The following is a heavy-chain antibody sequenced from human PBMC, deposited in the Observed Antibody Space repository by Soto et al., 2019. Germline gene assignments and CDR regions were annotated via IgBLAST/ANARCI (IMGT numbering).Heavy chain of an antibody. D-gene: IGHD6-13*01. J-gene: IGHJ4*02. CDR3: AKDQWGSSWLFDY. CDR2: ISGSGGST. CDR1: GFTFSSYA. Sequence: EVQLLESGGGLVQPGGSLRLSCAASGFTFSSYAMSWVRQAPGKGLEWVSAISGSGGSTYYADSVKGRFTISRDNSKNTLCLQMNSLRAEDTAVYYCAKDQWGSSWLFDYWGQGTLVTVSS. V-gene: IGHV3-23*01.